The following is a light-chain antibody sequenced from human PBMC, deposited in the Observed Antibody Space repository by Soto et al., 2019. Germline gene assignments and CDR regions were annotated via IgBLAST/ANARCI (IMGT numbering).Light chain of an antibody. CDR1: SSDVGAYNY. V-gene: IGLV2-11*01. CDR3: CSYAGSSTYV. J-gene: IGLJ1*01. Sequence: QSALTQPRSVSGSPGQSVTISCTGTSSDVGAYNYVSWYQQHPGKAPKLMIHDVTKRPSGVPDRFSGSKSGNTASLTISGLQAEDEADYYCCSYAGSSTYVFGTGTKLTVL. CDR2: DVT.